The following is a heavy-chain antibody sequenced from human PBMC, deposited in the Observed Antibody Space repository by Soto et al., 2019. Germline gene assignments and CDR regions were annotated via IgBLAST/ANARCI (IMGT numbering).Heavy chain of an antibody. CDR1: GFTISSFA. V-gene: IGHV3-23*01. J-gene: IGHJ6*02. Sequence: PGGSFRISCAASGFTISSFASGWVRQAPGKGLEWVSDIIDSGASTYYADSVKGRFTISRDNSKSTLYLQMNSLRAEDTALYYCAKGRSYYYYYGVDVWGQGTTVTVSS. CDR3: AKGRSYYYYYGVDV. CDR2: IIDSGAST.